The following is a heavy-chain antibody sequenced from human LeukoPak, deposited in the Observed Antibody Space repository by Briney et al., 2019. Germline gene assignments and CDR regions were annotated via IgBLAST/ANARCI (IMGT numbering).Heavy chain of an antibody. CDR1: GFTFSSYW. Sequence: GGSLRLSCAASGFTFSSYWMHWVRQAPGKGLVWVSRINSDGSSTSYADSVKGRFTISRDNAKNTLYLQMNSLRAEDTAVYYCARDTSGYCSTSRCYGSWYFDLWGRGTLVTVSS. D-gene: IGHD2-2*01. CDR3: ARDTSGYCSTSRCYGSWYFDL. CDR2: INSDGSST. V-gene: IGHV3-74*01. J-gene: IGHJ2*01.